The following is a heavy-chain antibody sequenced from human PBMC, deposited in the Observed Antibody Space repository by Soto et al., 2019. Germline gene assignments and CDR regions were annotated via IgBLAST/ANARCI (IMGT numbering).Heavy chain of an antibody. V-gene: IGHV3-30*18. J-gene: IGHJ4*02. D-gene: IGHD5-12*01. CDR1: GFTFSSSG. CDR3: AKPHSGYDRPPLAY. CDR2: ISYDGSNK. Sequence: GGSLRLSCAASGFTFSSSGMHWVRQAPGKGLEWVAVISYDGSNKYYADSVKGRLTISRDNSKNTLYLQMNSLRAEDTAVYYCAKPHSGYDRPPLAYWGQGTLVTVSS.